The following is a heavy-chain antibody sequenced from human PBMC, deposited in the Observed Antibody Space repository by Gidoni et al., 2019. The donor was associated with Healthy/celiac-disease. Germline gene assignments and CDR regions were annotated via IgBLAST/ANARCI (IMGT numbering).Heavy chain of an antibody. CDR3: ARGQDVDHFDY. D-gene: IGHD2-21*01. CDR2: ISYDGSNK. Sequence: QVQLVESGGGVVQPGRSLILSCSASGFTFSSYAMHWVRQAPGKGLEWVAVISYDGSNKYYADSVKGRFTISRENSKNTLDLQMNSLRAEDTAVYYCARGQDVDHFDYWGQGTLVTVSS. V-gene: IGHV3-30-3*01. J-gene: IGHJ4*02. CDR1: GFTFSSYA.